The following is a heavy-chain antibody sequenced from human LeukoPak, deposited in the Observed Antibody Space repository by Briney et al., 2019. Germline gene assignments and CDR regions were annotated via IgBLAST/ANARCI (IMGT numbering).Heavy chain of an antibody. D-gene: IGHD3-10*01. CDR2: IYYSGST. J-gene: IGHJ3*02. CDR1: GGSINRSSYY. CDR3: ARRFAPSRNDAFDI. V-gene: IGHV4-39*01. Sequence: SATLSLTCTVSGGSINRSSYYWGWIPQPPGKGLERIGTIYYSGSTYYNPSLKSRVTISVDTSKNQFSLKLSSVTASDTAVYYCARRFAPSRNDAFDIWGQGTMVTVSS.